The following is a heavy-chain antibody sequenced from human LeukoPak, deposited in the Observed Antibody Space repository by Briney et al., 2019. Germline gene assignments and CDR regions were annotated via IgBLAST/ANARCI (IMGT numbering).Heavy chain of an antibody. CDR1: GFTFSSYS. D-gene: IGHD5-24*01. J-gene: IGHJ4*02. CDR2: ISSSSSYI. Sequence: GGSLRLSCAASGFTFSSYSMNWVRQAPGKGLEWVSSISSSSSYIYYADSVKGRFTISRDNAKNSLYLQMNSLRAEDTAVYYCARGEGRDGYNFDYWGQGTLVTVPS. V-gene: IGHV3-21*01. CDR3: ARGEGRDGYNFDY.